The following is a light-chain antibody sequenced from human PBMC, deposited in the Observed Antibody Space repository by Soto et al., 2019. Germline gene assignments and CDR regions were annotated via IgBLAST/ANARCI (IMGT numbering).Light chain of an antibody. Sequence: VMTQSPVTLSVSPGDRATLSCRASQNIGSNLGWFQQKPGHAPRLLIYGVSTRAAGFPARFIGSGSGTDSTLTIINLQSEDCAIYYCQQYYKWPPYTFAPGTKLDFK. J-gene: IGKJ2*01. V-gene: IGKV3-15*01. CDR2: GVS. CDR1: QNIGSN. CDR3: QQYYKWPPYT.